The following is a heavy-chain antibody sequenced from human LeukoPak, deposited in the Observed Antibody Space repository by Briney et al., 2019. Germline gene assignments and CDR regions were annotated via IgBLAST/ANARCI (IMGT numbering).Heavy chain of an antibody. CDR3: ARGSSPWPFDY. CDR1: GGSISSYY. V-gene: IGHV4-59*01. CDR2: IYYSGGT. D-gene: IGHD6-6*01. J-gene: IGHJ4*02. Sequence: SETLSLTCTVSGGSISSYYWSWIRQPPGKGLEWIGYIYYSGGTNYNPSLKSQVTISVDTSKNQFSLKLSSVTAADTAVYYCARGSSPWPFDYWGQGTLVTVSS.